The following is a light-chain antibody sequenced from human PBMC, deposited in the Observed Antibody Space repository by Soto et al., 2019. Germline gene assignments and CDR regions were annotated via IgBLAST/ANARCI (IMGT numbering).Light chain of an antibody. Sequence: DIQMTQSPSTLSASVGDRXTXTXRASQSISSWLAWYQQKPGRAPNLLIYDASSLQSGVPSRFSGSGSGTEFTLTISSLQPDDSATYYCQQYESYSWTFGQGTKVDI. CDR2: DAS. J-gene: IGKJ1*01. CDR3: QQYESYSWT. CDR1: QSISSW. V-gene: IGKV1-5*01.